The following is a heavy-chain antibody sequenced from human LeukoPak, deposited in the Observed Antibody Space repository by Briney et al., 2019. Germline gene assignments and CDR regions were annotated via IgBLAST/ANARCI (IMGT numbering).Heavy chain of an antibody. CDR1: GGTFSSYA. Sequence: GASVKVSCKASGGTFSSYAISWVRQAPGQGLEWMGGIIPIFGTANYAQKFQGRATITADESTSTAYMELSSLRSEDTAVYYCASLGGGYCSSTSCLEDYWGQGTLVTVSS. J-gene: IGHJ4*02. D-gene: IGHD2-2*01. CDR2: IIPIFGTA. CDR3: ASLGGGYCSSTSCLEDY. V-gene: IGHV1-69*13.